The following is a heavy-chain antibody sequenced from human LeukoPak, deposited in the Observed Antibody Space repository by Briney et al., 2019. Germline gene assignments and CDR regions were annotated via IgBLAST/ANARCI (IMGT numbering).Heavy chain of an antibody. CDR1: GYTFTSYA. D-gene: IGHD6-19*01. CDR2: INAGNGNT. V-gene: IGHV1-3*01. Sequence: GASVKVSFTSSGYTFTSYAMHWVRQAPGQRLEWMGWINAGNGNTKYSQRFQGRVTITRDTSASTAYMELSSLRSEDTAVYYCASRDWQWPYYFDYWGQGTLVTVSS. J-gene: IGHJ4*02. CDR3: ASRDWQWPYYFDY.